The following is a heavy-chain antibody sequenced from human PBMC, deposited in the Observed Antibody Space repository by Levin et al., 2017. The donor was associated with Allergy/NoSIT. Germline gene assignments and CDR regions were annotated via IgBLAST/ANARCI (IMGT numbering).Heavy chain of an antibody. D-gene: IGHD5-18*01. Sequence: GGSLRLSCKGSGYSFTSYWIGWVRQMPGKGLEWMGIIYPGDSETRYSPSFQGQVTISADKSISTAYLQWSSLKASDTAMYYCASRYNYGPFVSDIWGQGTMVTVSS. CDR2: IYPGDSET. V-gene: IGHV5-51*01. J-gene: IGHJ3*02. CDR1: GYSFTSYW. CDR3: ASRYNYGPFVSDI.